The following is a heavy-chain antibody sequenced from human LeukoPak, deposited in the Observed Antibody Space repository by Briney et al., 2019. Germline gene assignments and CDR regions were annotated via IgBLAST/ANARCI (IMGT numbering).Heavy chain of an antibody. V-gene: IGHV4-34*01. CDR2: STHSGSA. J-gene: IGHJ2*01. Sequence: KPSETLSLTCAVYGGSFSGYYWSWIRQPPGKGLEWIGESTHSGSASSNPSLKSRVTIPLDTSKNQFSLKLSSVTAADTAVYYCARGGRRTWYLDLWGRGTLVTVSS. CDR3: ARGGRRTWYLDL. CDR1: GGSFSGYY.